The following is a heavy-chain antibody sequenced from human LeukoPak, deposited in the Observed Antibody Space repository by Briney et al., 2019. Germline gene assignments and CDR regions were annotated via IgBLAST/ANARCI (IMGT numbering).Heavy chain of an antibody. CDR3: ARASGRSYNWDLGDY. V-gene: IGHV3-33*01. CDR1: GFTFSSYG. CDR2: IWYDGSNK. Sequence: PGGSLRLSCAASGFTFSSYGMHWVRQAPGKGLEWVAVIWYDGSNKYYADSVKGRFTISRDHSKNTLYLQMNSLRAEDTAVYYCARASGRSYNWDLGDYWGQGTLVSVSS. J-gene: IGHJ4*02. D-gene: IGHD1-20*01.